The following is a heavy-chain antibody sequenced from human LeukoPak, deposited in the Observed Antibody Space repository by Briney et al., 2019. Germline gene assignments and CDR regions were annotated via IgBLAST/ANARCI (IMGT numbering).Heavy chain of an antibody. CDR2: IDTAGDT. Sequence: PGGSLRLSCAASGFTFSSYDMQWVRQITRKGLEWVSTIDTAGDTFYLDSVKGRFTISRDSAKTSLYLEMNSLRAGDTAIYYCARKLWGHGMDVWGQGTTVTVSS. J-gene: IGHJ6*02. CDR1: GFTFSSYD. CDR3: ARKLWGHGMDV. D-gene: IGHD3-10*01. V-gene: IGHV3-13*04.